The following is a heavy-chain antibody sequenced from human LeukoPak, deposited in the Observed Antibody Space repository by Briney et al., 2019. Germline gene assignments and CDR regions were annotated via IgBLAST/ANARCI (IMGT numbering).Heavy chain of an antibody. V-gene: IGHV3-74*01. CDR3: ARDHYDILTGPIYNYGMDV. CDR2: INSDGSST. CDR1: GFTFSDYY. J-gene: IGHJ6*02. Sequence: GGSLRLSCAASGFTFSDYYMSWIRQAPGKGLEWVSRINSDGSSTSYADSVKGRFTISRDNAKNTLYLQMNSLRAEDTAVYYCARDHYDILTGPIYNYGMDVWGQGTTVTVSS. D-gene: IGHD3-9*01.